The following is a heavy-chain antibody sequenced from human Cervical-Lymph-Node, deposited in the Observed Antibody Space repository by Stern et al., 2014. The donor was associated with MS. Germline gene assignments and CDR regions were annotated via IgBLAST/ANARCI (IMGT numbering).Heavy chain of an antibody. CDR1: GGSIGVSDW. CDR3: ARAGLYDY. Sequence: QVQLQESGPGLVQPSGTLSLTCTVSGGSIGVSDWWSWVRQPPGKGLEWIGEVYHTGSATYNPSLKSRVRMSVDNSKNQFSLNLTSVTAADTAVYYCARAGLYDYWGQGTLVTVSS. D-gene: IGHD2/OR15-2a*01. CDR2: VYHTGSA. J-gene: IGHJ4*02. V-gene: IGHV4-4*02.